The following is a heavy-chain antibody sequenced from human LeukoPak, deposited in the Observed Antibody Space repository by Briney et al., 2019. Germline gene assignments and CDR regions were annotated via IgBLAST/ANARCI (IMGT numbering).Heavy chain of an antibody. CDR2: INLSGGST. Sequence: ASVKVSCKASGYTFTTYSMHCVRQAPGQGLEWMAIINLSGGSTDYTQKFQGRVTVTRDTPTSTVYMELSSLRSEDTAVYYCARDGTIFGVDRYYFYGMDVWGQGTTVTVSS. D-gene: IGHD3-3*01. CDR1: GYTFTTYS. CDR3: ARDGTIFGVDRYYFYGMDV. J-gene: IGHJ6*02. V-gene: IGHV1-46*01.